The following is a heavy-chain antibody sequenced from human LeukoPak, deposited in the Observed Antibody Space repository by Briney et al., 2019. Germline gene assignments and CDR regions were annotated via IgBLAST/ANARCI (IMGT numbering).Heavy chain of an antibody. D-gene: IGHD2-2*01. CDR3: AKVASLCTSTSCVRGGFDY. V-gene: IGHV3-23*01. CDR1: GFTFSSYA. Sequence: GGSLRLSCTASGFTFSSYAMSWVRQAPGKGLEWVSALSGSGGNTYYADSVKGRFTISRDDSKNTLYLQMNSLRAEDTAKYYCAKVASLCTSTSCVRGGFDYWGQGTLVTVSS. CDR2: LSGSGGNT. J-gene: IGHJ4*02.